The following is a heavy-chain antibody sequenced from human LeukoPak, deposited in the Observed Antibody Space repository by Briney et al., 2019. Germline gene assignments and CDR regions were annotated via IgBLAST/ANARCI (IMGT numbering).Heavy chain of an antibody. D-gene: IGHD5-24*01. Sequence: GGSLRLSCAASGFTFSSYGMHWVRQAPGKGLEWVAVISYDGSNKYYADSVKGRFTISRDNSKNTLYLQMNSLRAEDTAVYYCAKEKGQGWLHHTFDYWGQGTLVTVSS. CDR2: ISYDGSNK. CDR1: GFTFSSYG. CDR3: AKEKGQGWLHHTFDY. V-gene: IGHV3-30*18. J-gene: IGHJ4*02.